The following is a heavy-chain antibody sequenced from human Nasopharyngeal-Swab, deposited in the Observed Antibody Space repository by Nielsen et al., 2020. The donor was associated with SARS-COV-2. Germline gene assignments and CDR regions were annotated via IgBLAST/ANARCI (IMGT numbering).Heavy chain of an antibody. CDR1: GGSISSYY. CDR2: INHSGST. CDR3: ARNDILTGLLDY. Sequence: SETLSLTCTVSGGSISSYYWSWIRQPPGKGLEWIGEINHSGSTNYNPSLKSRVTISVDTSKNQFSLKLSSVTAADTAVYYCARNDILTGLLDYWGQGTLVTVSS. V-gene: IGHV4-34*01. J-gene: IGHJ4*02. D-gene: IGHD3-9*01.